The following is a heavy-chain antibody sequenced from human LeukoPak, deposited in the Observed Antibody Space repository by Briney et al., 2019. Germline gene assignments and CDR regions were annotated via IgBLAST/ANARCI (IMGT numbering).Heavy chain of an antibody. D-gene: IGHD3-10*01. Sequence: PGGSLRLSCVASGFTFSDHEMTWVRQAPGGGLEWISYISVNGDVKYYSDSVKGRFTISRDNAKNSLYLQMNSLRAEDTAVYFCARDYYGDDPWGQGTLVTVSS. CDR1: GFTFSDHE. CDR3: ARDYYGDDP. CDR2: ISVNGDVK. V-gene: IGHV3-48*03. J-gene: IGHJ5*02.